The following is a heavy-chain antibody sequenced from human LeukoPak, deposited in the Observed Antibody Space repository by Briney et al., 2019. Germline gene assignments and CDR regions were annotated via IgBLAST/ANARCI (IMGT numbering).Heavy chain of an antibody. CDR2: ISSSGSTI. D-gene: IGHD3-10*01. Sequence: GGSLRLSCAASGFXFSSYEMNWVRQAPGKGLEWVSYISSSGSTIYYADSVKGRFTISRDNARNSLYLQMNSLRAEDTAVYYCARETTYGSGSSDYWGQGTLVTVCS. CDR3: ARETTYGSGSSDY. J-gene: IGHJ4*02. CDR1: GFXFSSYE. V-gene: IGHV3-48*03.